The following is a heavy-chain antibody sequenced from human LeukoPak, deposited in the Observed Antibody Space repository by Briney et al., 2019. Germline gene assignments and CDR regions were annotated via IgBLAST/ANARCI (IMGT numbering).Heavy chain of an antibody. CDR2: INPSGGST. D-gene: IGHD3-22*01. CDR3: ARERYYDSSGYYPLDY. J-gene: IGHJ4*02. V-gene: IGHV1-46*01. Sequence: GASVMVSCKASGYTFTSYYMHWVRQAPGQGLEWMGIINPSGGSTSYAQKFQGRVTMTRDMSTSTVYMELSSLRSEDTAVYYCARERYYDSSGYYPLDYWGQGTLVTVSS. CDR1: GYTFTSYY.